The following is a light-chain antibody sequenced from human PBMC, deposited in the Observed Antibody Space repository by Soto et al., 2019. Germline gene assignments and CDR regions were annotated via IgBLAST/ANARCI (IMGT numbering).Light chain of an antibody. CDR1: HNDIGTYDY. CDR2: GVT. V-gene: IGLV2-8*01. J-gene: IGLJ2*01. CDR3: SSYAGSNNFNVV. Sequence: QSALTQPTSVSGSPGQSITISCTGNHNDIGTYDYVSWYQQHPGRAPRLLIHGVTTRPSGISGRFSASKSGNTASLTVSGLQAEDEADYYCSSYAGSNNFNVVFGGGTKLTVL.